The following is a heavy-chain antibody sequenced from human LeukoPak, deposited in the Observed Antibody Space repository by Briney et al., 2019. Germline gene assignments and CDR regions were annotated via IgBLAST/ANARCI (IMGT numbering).Heavy chain of an antibody. J-gene: IGHJ3*02. CDR2: MNPNSGNT. D-gene: IGHD2-8*01. Sequence: ASVKVSCKASGYTFTSYDINWVRQATGQGLEWMGWMNPNSGNTGYAQKFQGRVTITRNTSISTAYMELSSLRSEDTAVYYCARGGYCTKGVCYDAFDIWGQGTMVTVSS. CDR3: ARGGYCTKGVCYDAFDI. CDR1: GYTFTSYD. V-gene: IGHV1-8*03.